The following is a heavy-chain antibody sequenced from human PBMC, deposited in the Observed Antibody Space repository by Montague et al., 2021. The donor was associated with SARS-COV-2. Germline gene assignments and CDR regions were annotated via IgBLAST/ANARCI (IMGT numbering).Heavy chain of an antibody. V-gene: IGHV4-38-2*02. Sequence: SETLSLTCTVSGYSISSGYYWGWIRQPPGKGLEWIGSIYHSGSTYYNPSLKSRVTISVDTFKNQFSLKLSSVTAADTAVYYCAGSQDCSTTSCHFDYWGQGTLVTVSS. CDR1: GYSISSGYY. CDR2: IYHSGST. D-gene: IGHD2-2*01. J-gene: IGHJ4*02. CDR3: AGSQDCSTTSCHFDY.